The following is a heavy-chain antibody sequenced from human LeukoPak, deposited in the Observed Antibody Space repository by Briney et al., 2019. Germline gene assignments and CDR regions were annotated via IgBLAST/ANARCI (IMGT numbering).Heavy chain of an antibody. J-gene: IGHJ6*03. D-gene: IGHD1-1*01. CDR2: ISAYNGNT. CDR3: ATAVEPGVDYMDV. V-gene: IGHV1-18*01. CDR1: GYTFTSYG. Sequence: ASVKVSCKVSGYTFTSYGISWVRQAPGQGLEWMGWISAYNGNTNYAQKLQGRVTITADESTSTAYMELSSLRSEDTAVYYCATAVEPGVDYMDVWGKGTTVTVSS.